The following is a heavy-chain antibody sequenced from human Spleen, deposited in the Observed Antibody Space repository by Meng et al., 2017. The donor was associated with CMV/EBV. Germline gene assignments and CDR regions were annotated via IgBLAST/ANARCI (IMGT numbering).Heavy chain of an antibody. Sequence: GGSLRLSCAASGFTFSSYAMSWVRQAPGKGLEWVSAISGSGGSTYYADSVKGRFTIPRDNSKNTLYMQMNSLRAEDTAVYYCAKEGRPTYYDFWSGYFFDYWGQGTLVTVSS. CDR1: GFTFSSYA. CDR3: AKEGRPTYYDFWSGYFFDY. V-gene: IGHV3-23*01. J-gene: IGHJ4*02. D-gene: IGHD3-3*01. CDR2: ISGSGGST.